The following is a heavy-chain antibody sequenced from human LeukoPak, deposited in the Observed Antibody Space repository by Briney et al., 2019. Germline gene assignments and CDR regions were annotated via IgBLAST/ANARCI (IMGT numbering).Heavy chain of an antibody. J-gene: IGHJ3*02. CDR3: AKGFDILTGSHDVLDI. Sequence: ASVKVSCKASGYTFTGYYLHWVRQAPGQGLEWMGLINPSSGATSYAQKFQDRLTVTRDTSTSTVYMELSRLTSDDTALYFCAKGFDILTGSHDVLDIWGQGTMVTVSS. CDR1: GYTFTGYY. V-gene: IGHV1-46*01. CDR2: INPSSGAT. D-gene: IGHD3-9*01.